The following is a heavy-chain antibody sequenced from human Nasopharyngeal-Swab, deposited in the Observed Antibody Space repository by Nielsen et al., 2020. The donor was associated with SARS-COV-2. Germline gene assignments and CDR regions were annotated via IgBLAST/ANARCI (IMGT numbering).Heavy chain of an antibody. CDR2: IYSGGST. CDR3: ATTTWYYGMDV. CDR1: GFTFSDDYY. Sequence: GESLKISCAASGFTFSDDYYMSWVRQAPGKGLEWVSVIYSGGSTYYADSVKGRFTISRDNSKNTLYLQMNSLRAEDTAVYYCATTTWYYGMDVWGQGTTVTVSS. V-gene: IGHV3-66*01. D-gene: IGHD4-17*01. J-gene: IGHJ6*02.